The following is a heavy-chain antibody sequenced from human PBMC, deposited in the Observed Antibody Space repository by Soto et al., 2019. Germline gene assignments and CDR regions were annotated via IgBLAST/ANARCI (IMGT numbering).Heavy chain of an antibody. Sequence: SETLSLTCTVSGGSISSSSYYWGWIRQPPGKGLEWIGSIYYSGSTYYNPSLKSRLTISLDTSENQFSLKLTSVTAADTAMYNCARARQYYDCEFDPWGQGTLVTVSS. D-gene: IGHD3-22*01. V-gene: IGHV4-39*07. CDR3: ARARQYYDCEFDP. CDR1: GGSISSSSYY. CDR2: IYYSGST. J-gene: IGHJ5*02.